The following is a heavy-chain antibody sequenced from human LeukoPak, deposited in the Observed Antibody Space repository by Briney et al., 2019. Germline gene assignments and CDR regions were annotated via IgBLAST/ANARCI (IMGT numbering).Heavy chain of an antibody. CDR3: ATFGYSSSWYVFDY. Sequence: ASVKVSCKASGYTFTSYAMNWVRQAPGQGLEWMGWINTNTGNPTYAQGFTGRFVFSLDTSVSTAYLQISSLKAEDTAVYYCATFGYSSSWYVFDYWGQGTLVTVPS. CDR1: GYTFTSYA. J-gene: IGHJ4*02. CDR2: INTNTGNP. D-gene: IGHD6-13*01. V-gene: IGHV7-4-1*02.